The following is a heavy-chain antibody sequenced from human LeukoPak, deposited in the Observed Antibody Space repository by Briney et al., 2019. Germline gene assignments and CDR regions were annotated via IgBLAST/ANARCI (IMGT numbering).Heavy chain of an antibody. CDR2: ISPDGNLE. Sequence: GGSLRLSCAASGFTFSSYAMHWVRQAPGKGLEWVAAISPDGNLEYYTDSVQGRFTVSRDNSKNMIYLQMNSLRGEDSALYYCAKINNNDVYWGHGTLVTVSS. CDR3: AKINNNDVY. D-gene: IGHD1/OR15-1a*01. V-gene: IGHV3-30*18. J-gene: IGHJ4*01. CDR1: GFTFSSYA.